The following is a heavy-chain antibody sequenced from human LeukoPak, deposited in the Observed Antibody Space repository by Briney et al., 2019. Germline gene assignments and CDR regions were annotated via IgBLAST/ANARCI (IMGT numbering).Heavy chain of an antibody. V-gene: IGHV4-38-2*02. CDR1: GYSISSGYY. D-gene: IGHD3-10*01. Sequence: KPSETLSLTCTVSGYSISSGYYWGWIRQPPGKGLEWIGSIYHSGSTSYNPSLKSRVTISVDTSKNQFSLKLSSVTAADTAVYYCARVPGNYYDVMFWWTSYYFDFWGQGTLVTVSS. CDR3: ARVPGNYYDVMFWWTSYYFDF. CDR2: IYHSGST. J-gene: IGHJ4*02.